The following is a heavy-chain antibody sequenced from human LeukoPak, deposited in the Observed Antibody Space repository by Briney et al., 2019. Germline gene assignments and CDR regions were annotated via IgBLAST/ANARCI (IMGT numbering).Heavy chain of an antibody. CDR2: IKSKADAGTT. V-gene: IGHV3-15*01. CDR1: GFTFSSYA. CDR3: TTGYGDYYFDY. Sequence: AGGSLRLSCAASGFTFSSYAMNWVRQAPGKGLEWVGRIKSKADAGTTDYSAPVKGRFTLSRDDSKNMLSLQMNSLKTEDTAVYHCTTGYGDYYFDYWGQGTLVTVSS. D-gene: IGHD4-17*01. J-gene: IGHJ4*02.